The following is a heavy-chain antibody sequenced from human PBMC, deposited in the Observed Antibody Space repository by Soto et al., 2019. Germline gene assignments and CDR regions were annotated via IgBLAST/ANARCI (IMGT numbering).Heavy chain of an antibody. CDR3: AKDRGGGYCSGGSCSYGMDV. D-gene: IGHD2-15*01. CDR1: GWSFGGCP. J-gene: IGHJ6*02. Sequence: GVCRRRSCGAAGWSFGGCPMDWVRQAPGKVLEWVSGISWNSGSIGYADSVKGRFTISRDNAKNSLYLQMNSLRAEDTALYYCAKDRGGGYCSGGSCSYGMDVWGQGTTVTV. V-gene: IGHV3-9*01. CDR2: ISWNSGSI.